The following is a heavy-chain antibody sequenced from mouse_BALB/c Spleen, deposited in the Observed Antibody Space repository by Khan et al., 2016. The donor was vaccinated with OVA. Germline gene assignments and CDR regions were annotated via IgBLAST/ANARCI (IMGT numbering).Heavy chain of an antibody. CDR1: GYSITSGYG. J-gene: IGHJ2*01. CDR2: ISYSGST. CDR3: ARTARIKY. Sequence: EVQLQESGPGLVKPSQSLSLTCTVAGYSITSGYGWNWIRQFPGNKLEWMGYISYSGSTNYNPSLKSRISITRDTSKNQFFLQLNSVTTEDTATXYCARTARIKYWGQGTTLTVSS. V-gene: IGHV3-2*02. D-gene: IGHD1-2*01.